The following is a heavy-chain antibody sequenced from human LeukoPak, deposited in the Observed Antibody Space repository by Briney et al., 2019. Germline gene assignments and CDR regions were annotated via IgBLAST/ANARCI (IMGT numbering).Heavy chain of an antibody. D-gene: IGHD4-17*01. CDR1: GGSFSGYY. V-gene: IGHV4-34*01. CDR3: ARGRMTPVTTAYYFDY. J-gene: IGHJ4*02. CDR2: INHSGST. Sequence: SETPSLTCAVSGGSFSGYYWSWIRQPPGKGLEWIGEINHSGSTNYNPSLKSRVTISVDTSKNQFTLKLSSVTAADTAVYYCARGRMTPVTTAYYFDYWGQGTLVTVSS.